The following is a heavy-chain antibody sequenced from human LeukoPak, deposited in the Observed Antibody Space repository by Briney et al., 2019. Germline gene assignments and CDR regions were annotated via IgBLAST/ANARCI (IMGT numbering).Heavy chain of an antibody. Sequence: SVTVSCKASGGTFSSYAISWVRQAPGQGLEWMGGIIPIFGTANYAQKFQGRVTITTDESTSTAYMELSSLRSEDTAVYYCARGDTAMDYYYYYMDVWGKGTTVTVSS. CDR1: GGTFSSYA. CDR2: IIPIFGTA. V-gene: IGHV1-69*05. CDR3: ARGDTAMDYYYYYMDV. D-gene: IGHD5-18*01. J-gene: IGHJ6*03.